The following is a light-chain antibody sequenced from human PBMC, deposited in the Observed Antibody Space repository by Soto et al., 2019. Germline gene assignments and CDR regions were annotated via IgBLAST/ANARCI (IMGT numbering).Light chain of an antibody. Sequence: DIQMTQSPSSLSASVGDRVTITCRASQSISSYLNWYQQKPGKAPKLLIYAASSLQSGVPSRFSGSGSGPDFTLTISSLQPEDFATYYCQQSYSTPVTFGPGTKVAIK. CDR3: QQSYSTPVT. V-gene: IGKV1-39*01. CDR1: QSISSY. J-gene: IGKJ3*01. CDR2: AAS.